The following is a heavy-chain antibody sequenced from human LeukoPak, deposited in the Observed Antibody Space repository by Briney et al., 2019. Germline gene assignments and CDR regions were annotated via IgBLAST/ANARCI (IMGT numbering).Heavy chain of an antibody. D-gene: IGHD6-6*01. CDR2: IYYSGST. Sequence: SETLSLTCTVSGGSVSSGSYYWSWIRQPPGKGLEWIGYIYYSGSTNYNPSLKSRVTISVDTSKNQFSLKLSSVTAADTAVYYCAREVGDSSSSQTDRTENWFDPWGQGTLVTVSS. V-gene: IGHV4-61*01. J-gene: IGHJ5*02. CDR3: AREVGDSSSSQTDRTENWFDP. CDR1: GGSVSSGSYY.